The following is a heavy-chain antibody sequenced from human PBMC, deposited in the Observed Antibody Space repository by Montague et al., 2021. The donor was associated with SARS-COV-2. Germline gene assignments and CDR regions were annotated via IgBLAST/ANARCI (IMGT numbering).Heavy chain of an antibody. CDR2: IYHSGTT. J-gene: IGHJ3*02. CDR3: VREKAGGLRNAFDI. CDR1: GFSIGSGDY. Sequence: SETLSLTCTVSGFSIGSGDYWGWIRQHPGKGLEWIGSIYHSGTTYYNTSLQSRLTMTIDTSTNQFSLRLTSVTAADTAVFFCVREKAGGLRNAFDIWGQGTTVTVSS. V-gene: IGHV4-38-2*02.